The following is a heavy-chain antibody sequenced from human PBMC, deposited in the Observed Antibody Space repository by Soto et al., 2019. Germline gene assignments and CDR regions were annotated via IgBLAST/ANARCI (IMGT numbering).Heavy chain of an antibody. CDR2: INAGNGNT. V-gene: IGHV1-3*01. CDR3: ARGWEARAPKANIVLILRWFDP. Sequence: ASVKVACKASGYTFPSYAMHWVRQDTGQRLEWMGWINAGNGNTKYSQKFQGRVTITRDTSASTAYMELSSLRSEDTAVYYCARGWEARAPKANIVLILRWFDPWGQGTLVTVSS. D-gene: IGHD2-8*01. CDR1: GYTFPSYA. J-gene: IGHJ5*02.